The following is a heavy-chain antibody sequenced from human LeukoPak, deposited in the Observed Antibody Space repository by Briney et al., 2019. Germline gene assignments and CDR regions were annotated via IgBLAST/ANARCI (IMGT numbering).Heavy chain of an antibody. CDR1: GFTFSDYY. J-gene: IGHJ5*02. V-gene: IGHV3-11*01. CDR3: ATRRGIGWFDP. Sequence: GGSLRLSCAASGFTFSDYYMSWIRQAPGKGLEWVSYISSSGSTIYYADSVKGRFTISRDNAKNSLYLQTNSLRAEDTAVYYCATRRGIGWFDPWGQGTLVTVSS. D-gene: IGHD3-16*01. CDR2: ISSSGSTI.